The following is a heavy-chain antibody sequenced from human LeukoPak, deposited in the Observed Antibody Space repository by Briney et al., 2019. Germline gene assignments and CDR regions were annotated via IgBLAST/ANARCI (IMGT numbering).Heavy chain of an antibody. Sequence: GGSLRLSCAASGFTFSSYSMNWVRQAPGKGLEWVSSISSSSSYIYYADSVKGRFTISRDNAKNSLYLQMNSLRAEDTAVYYCAKGYSTWELQFDYWGQGTLVTVSS. V-gene: IGHV3-21*04. CDR1: GFTFSSYS. D-gene: IGHD1-26*01. J-gene: IGHJ4*02. CDR3: AKGYSTWELQFDY. CDR2: ISSSSSYI.